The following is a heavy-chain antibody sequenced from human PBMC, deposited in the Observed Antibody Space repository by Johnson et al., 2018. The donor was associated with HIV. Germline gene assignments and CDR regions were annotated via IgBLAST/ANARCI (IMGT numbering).Heavy chain of an antibody. CDR1: GFTFTNAW. CDR3: AREGSGGWGRKRWPVKADAFDI. CDR2: IKSKGSGGTT. D-gene: IGHD1-26*01. V-gene: IGHV3-15*01. Sequence: VQLVESGGGLVEPGGSLRLSCVAPGFTFTNAWMSWVRQAPGKGLEWVGRIKSKGSGGTTDYAAAVNGRFTISRDNSKKTLYLQMNSLRAEDTAVYYCAREGSGGWGRKRWPVKADAFDIWGQGTMVTVSS. J-gene: IGHJ3*02.